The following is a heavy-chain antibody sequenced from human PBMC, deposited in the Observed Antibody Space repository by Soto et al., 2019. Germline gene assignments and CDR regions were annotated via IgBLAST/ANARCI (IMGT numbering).Heavy chain of an antibody. CDR1: GFRFTSYA. CDR2: ISHEGSYK. J-gene: IGHJ6*02. V-gene: IGHV3-30-3*01. D-gene: IGHD2-15*01. CDR3: ARVGYCSGGNCLWAGMDV. Sequence: QVPLVESGGGVVQPGRSLRLSCAVAGFRFTSYAMHWVRQAPGKGLEWVAVISHEGSYKFYADSVKGGFTISRDESKNSLYLQMSNLRVEDTAVYYCARVGYCSGGNCLWAGMDVWGQGTTVTVSS.